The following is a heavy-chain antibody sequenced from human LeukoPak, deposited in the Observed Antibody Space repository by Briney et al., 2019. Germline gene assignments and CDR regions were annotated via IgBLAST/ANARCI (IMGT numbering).Heavy chain of an antibody. Sequence: GGSLRLSCAASGFTFSSYAMSWVRQAPGKGLEWVSAISGSGGSTYYADSVKGRFTISRDNSKNTLYLQMNSLRAEDTAVYYCAKPYETYYYDSSGSDYWGQGTLVTVS. V-gene: IGHV3-23*01. CDR3: AKPYETYYYDSSGSDY. D-gene: IGHD3-22*01. CDR1: GFTFSSYA. J-gene: IGHJ4*02. CDR2: ISGSGGST.